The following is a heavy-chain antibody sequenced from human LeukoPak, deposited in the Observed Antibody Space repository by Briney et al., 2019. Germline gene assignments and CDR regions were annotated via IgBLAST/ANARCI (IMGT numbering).Heavy chain of an antibody. D-gene: IGHD2-15*01. J-gene: IGHJ4*02. CDR1: GFTFSSYA. CDR2: ISGSGGST. V-gene: IGHV3-23*01. Sequence: GGSLRLSCAASGFTFSSYAMSWVRQAPGKGLEWVSAISGSGGSTYYADSVKGRFTISRDNSKNTLYLQMNSLRAEDTAVYYCATGGYGRFETLDYWGQGTLVTVSS. CDR3: ATGGYGRFETLDY.